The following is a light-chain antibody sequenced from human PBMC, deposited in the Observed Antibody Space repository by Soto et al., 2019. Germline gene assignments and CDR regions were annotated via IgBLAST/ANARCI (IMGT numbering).Light chain of an antibody. J-gene: IGKJ1*01. V-gene: IGKV3-20*01. Sequence: EIVLTQSPGTLSLSPGERATLSCRASQSVTANYLAWYQQKPGQAPRLLIFGASIGATGIPDRFSGSGSGTDFTLTISRLEPEDFEVYYCLQYGIPLWTFGQGTKVEIK. CDR2: GAS. CDR1: QSVTANY. CDR3: LQYGIPLWT.